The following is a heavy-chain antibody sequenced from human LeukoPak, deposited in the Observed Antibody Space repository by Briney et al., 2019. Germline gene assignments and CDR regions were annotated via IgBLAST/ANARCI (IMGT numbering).Heavy chain of an antibody. CDR2: ISRDSGIK. V-gene: IGHV3-48*01. CDR1: GFIISGDS. CDR3: VRDNPRCCGVVPANIDDY. J-gene: IGHJ4*02. D-gene: IGHD2-15*01. Sequence: GGSLRLSCAASGFIISGDSMNWVRQAPGKGLEWIAYISRDSGIKYYADSVRGRFTISRDNAKNSLYLQMHSLRAEDTAVYYCVRDNPRCCGVVPANIDDYWGQGTLVTVSS.